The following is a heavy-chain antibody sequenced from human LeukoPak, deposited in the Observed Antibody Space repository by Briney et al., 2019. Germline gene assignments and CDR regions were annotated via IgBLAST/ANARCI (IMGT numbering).Heavy chain of an antibody. CDR2: ISSSGSTI. J-gene: IGHJ4*02. CDR1: GFTFSSYA. Sequence: PGGSLRLSCAASGFTFSSYAMSWVRQAPGKGLEWVSYISSSGSTIYYADSVKGRFTVSRDNARNSLYVQMNSLRVEDTAVYYCARDFAAPRDYWGQGTLVTVSS. CDR3: ARDFAAPRDY. V-gene: IGHV3-48*04.